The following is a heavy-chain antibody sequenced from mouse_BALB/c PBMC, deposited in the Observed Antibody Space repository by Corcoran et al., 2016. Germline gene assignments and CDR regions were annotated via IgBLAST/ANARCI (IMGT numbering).Heavy chain of an antibody. CDR3: ARGDGTHRYDNYAMDY. V-gene: IGHV14-3*02. Sequence: EVQLQQSGAELVKPGASVKLSCTASGFNIKDTYMHWVKQRPEQGLEWIGRIDPANGNTKYDPKFQGKATITADTSSNTAYLQLSSLTSEDTAVYYCARGDGTHRYDNYAMDYWGQGTSVTVSS. J-gene: IGHJ4*01. CDR1: GFNIKDTY. D-gene: IGHD2-14*01. CDR2: IDPANGNT.